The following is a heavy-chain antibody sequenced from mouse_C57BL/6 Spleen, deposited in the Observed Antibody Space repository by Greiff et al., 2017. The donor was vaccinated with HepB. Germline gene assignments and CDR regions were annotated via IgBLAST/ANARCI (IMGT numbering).Heavy chain of an antibody. D-gene: IGHD1-1*01. CDR2: IYPGNSDT. CDR1: GYTFTSYW. CDR3: TRHYYGSRYYFDY. Sequence: EVQLQQSGTVLARPGASVKMSCKTSGYTFTSYWMHWVKQRPGQGLEWIGAIYPGNSDTSYNQKFKGKAKLTAVTSASTAYMELSSLTNEDSAVYYCTRHYYGSRYYFDYWGQGTTLTVSS. J-gene: IGHJ2*01. V-gene: IGHV1-5*01.